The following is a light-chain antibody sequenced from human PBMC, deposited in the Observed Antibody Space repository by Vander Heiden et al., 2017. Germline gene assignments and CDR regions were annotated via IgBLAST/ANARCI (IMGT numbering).Light chain of an antibody. V-gene: IGLV2-14*03. J-gene: IGLJ2*01. CDR2: DVS. CDR3: SSFTTTSALVL. CDR1: SSDVGGYSF. Sequence: QSALTQPASESGSPGQSITISCTGSSSDVGGYSFVSWYQQHPGNPPRLLIYDVSDRPSGVSDRFSGSKLGNTASLTIYGLQSDDEATYYCSSFTTTSALVLFGGGTKLTV.